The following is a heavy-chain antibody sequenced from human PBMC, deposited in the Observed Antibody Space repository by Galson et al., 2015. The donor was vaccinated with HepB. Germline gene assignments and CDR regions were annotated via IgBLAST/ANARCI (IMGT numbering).Heavy chain of an antibody. CDR3: ARGWYRGYNYFDP. CDR2: INPNSGGT. J-gene: IGHJ5*02. Sequence: SVKVSCKASGYIFSGYYMHWVRQAPGQGLEWMGRINPNSGGTDYAQKFQGRVTMTRDTSINTAYMELRRLRSDDTAVYYCARGWYRGYNYFDPWGQGTLVTVSS. V-gene: IGHV1-2*06. D-gene: IGHD5-24*01. CDR1: GYIFSGYY.